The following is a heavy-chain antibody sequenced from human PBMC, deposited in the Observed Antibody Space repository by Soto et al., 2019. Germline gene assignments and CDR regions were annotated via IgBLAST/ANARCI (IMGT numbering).Heavy chain of an antibody. CDR3: ARERGGYGLFDS. Sequence: PSETLSLTCTVSGGSISNAAYSWSWIRQPPGKGLEWIGYIYPSGMPFYNPSLRSRVTISIDRSNDQFSLNLKSVTAADTAVYYCARERGGYGLFDSWGQGTLVTLSS. J-gene: IGHJ4*02. D-gene: IGHD5-18*01. CDR1: GGSISNAAYS. V-gene: IGHV4-30-2*01. CDR2: IYPSGMP.